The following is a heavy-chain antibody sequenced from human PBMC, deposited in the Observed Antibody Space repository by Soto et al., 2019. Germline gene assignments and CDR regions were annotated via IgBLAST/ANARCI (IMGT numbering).Heavy chain of an antibody. D-gene: IGHD2-2*01. V-gene: IGHV4-39*01. CDR1: GGSISSSNYY. J-gene: IGHJ4*02. CDR3: TRLSKDIVLVPAATHDY. Sequence: PSETLSLTCTVSGGSISSSNYYWGWIRQPPGKGLEWIGSIYYSGSTYYNPSLKSRVTISVDTSKNQFSLKLSSVTAADTAVYYCTRLSKDIVLVPAATHDYWGQGTMVTVSS. CDR2: IYYSGST.